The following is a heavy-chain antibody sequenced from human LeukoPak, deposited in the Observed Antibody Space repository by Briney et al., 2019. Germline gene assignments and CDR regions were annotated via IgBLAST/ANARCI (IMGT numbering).Heavy chain of an antibody. V-gene: IGHV3-74*01. Sequence: PGRSLRPSHVASAFTITDHWMCCVSQPPGMGLVWLSRMKRDERSAVYADSVKGRFTTSRDNAKNTLYLQMNSLRVEDTAVYYSATVFKGSSLQDYWGQGTLVTVSS. CDR3: ATVFKGSSLQDY. CDR2: MKRDERSA. CDR1: AFTITDHW. J-gene: IGHJ4*02. D-gene: IGHD1-26*01.